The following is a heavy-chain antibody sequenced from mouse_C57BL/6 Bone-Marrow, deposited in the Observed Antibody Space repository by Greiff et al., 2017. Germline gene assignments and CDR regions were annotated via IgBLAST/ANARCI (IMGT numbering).Heavy chain of an antibody. CDR1: GFSLTSYG. CDR2: IWSGGST. Sequence: VQVVESGPGLVQPSQSLSITCTVSGFSLTSYGVHWVRQSPGKGLEWLGVIWSGGSTDYNAAFISRLSISKDNSKSQVFFKMNSLQADDTAIYYCARRGVTVPFAYWGQGTLVTVSA. CDR3: ARRGVTVPFAY. V-gene: IGHV2-2*01. D-gene: IGHD2-2*01. J-gene: IGHJ3*01.